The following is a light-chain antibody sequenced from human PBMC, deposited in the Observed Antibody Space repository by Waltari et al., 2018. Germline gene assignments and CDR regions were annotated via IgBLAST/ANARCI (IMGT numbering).Light chain of an antibody. V-gene: IGLV2-14*03. CDR2: DVD. J-gene: IGLJ2*01. CDR3: ASFTGNVV. Sequence: QSALTQPASVSGSPGQSITISCTGTSSDVGGYNYVSWYQQHPGKAPKLLIYDVDYRASGVSTRFSGSKTVNTASLTISGLQAVDEAVYDCASFTGNVVFGGGTKLTVL. CDR1: SSDVGGYNY.